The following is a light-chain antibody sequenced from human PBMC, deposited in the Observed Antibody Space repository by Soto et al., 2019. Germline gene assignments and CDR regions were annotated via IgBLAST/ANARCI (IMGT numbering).Light chain of an antibody. CDR1: QSISSW. CDR3: QQYNSYRT. V-gene: IGKV1-5*01. Sequence: DIQMTQSPSTLSASVGDRVTITCRASQSISSWLAWYQQKPGKAPKLLIYDASRLESGVPSRFSGSGSGTEFTLTISSLQPDDFATYYCQQYNSYRTCGQGTKVEIK. J-gene: IGKJ1*01. CDR2: DAS.